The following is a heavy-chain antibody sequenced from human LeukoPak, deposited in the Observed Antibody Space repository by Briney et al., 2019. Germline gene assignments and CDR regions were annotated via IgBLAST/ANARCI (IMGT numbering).Heavy chain of an antibody. CDR1: GVSLSSCGYY. J-gene: IGHJ3*02. D-gene: IGHD3-22*01. CDR2: IYNSGST. Sequence: PSETLTLTCTVSGVSLSSCGYYWIRIRQHPGKGLEWIGYIYNSGSTFYNPSLKSRVTISADTSKNQFSLKLNSLTAADTAVYSCAREFGAHYHCYSSRNRPMNGDAFDIWGQGTMVTVSS. CDR3: AREFGAHYHCYSSRNRPMNGDAFDI. V-gene: IGHV4-31*03.